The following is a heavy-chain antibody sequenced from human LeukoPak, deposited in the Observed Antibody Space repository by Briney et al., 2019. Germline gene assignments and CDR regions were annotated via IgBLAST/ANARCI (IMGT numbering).Heavy chain of an antibody. J-gene: IGHJ5*02. Sequence: GASVQVSCKASGDTFTGYYIHWVRQAPGQGLEWMGWINPNSGGTNYAQEFQGRVTMTRDTSISTAYMELSRLRSDDTAFYYCARDQGYYDGSGYLFWFDPWGQGTLVTVSS. CDR1: GDTFTGYY. CDR3: ARDQGYYDGSGYLFWFDP. D-gene: IGHD3-22*01. CDR2: INPNSGGT. V-gene: IGHV1-2*02.